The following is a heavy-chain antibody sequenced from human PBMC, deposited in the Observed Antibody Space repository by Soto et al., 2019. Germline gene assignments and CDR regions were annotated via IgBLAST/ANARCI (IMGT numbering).Heavy chain of an antibody. Sequence: QVQLQESGPGLVKPSGTLSLTCAVSGGSISSSNWWSWVRQPPGKGLEWIGEIYHSGSTNYNPSLKSRVTISVDKSKNQFSLKLSSVTAADTAVYYCARDHPHNWNSLYYYYGMDVWGQGTTVTVSS. CDR3: ARDHPHNWNSLYYYYGMDV. V-gene: IGHV4-4*02. J-gene: IGHJ6*02. CDR1: GGSISSSNW. D-gene: IGHD1-7*01. CDR2: IYHSGST.